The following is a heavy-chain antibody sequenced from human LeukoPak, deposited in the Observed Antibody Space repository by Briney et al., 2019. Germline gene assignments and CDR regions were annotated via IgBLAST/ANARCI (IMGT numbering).Heavy chain of an antibody. CDR3: ATWVGATALSGAFDI. J-gene: IGHJ3*02. CDR2: FDPEDGET. V-gene: IGHV1-24*01. CDR1: GYTLTELS. D-gene: IGHD1-26*01. Sequence: ASVSVSCTVSGYTLTELSMHCVRQAPGKGLEWMGGFDPEDGETIYAQKFQGRVTMTEDTSTDTAYMELSNLRSEDTAVYYCATWVGATALSGAFDIWGQGTMVTVSS.